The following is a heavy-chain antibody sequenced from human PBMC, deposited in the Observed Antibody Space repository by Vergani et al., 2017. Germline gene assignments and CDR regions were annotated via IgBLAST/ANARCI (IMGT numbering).Heavy chain of an antibody. CDR2: ISGNNDDV. CDR3: ARVGDGYKRPAYYYGMDV. V-gene: IGHV3-21*01. J-gene: IGHJ6*02. CDR1: GFTFSHYS. D-gene: IGHD5-24*01. Sequence: EVQMVESGGGLVKPGGSLRLSCVASGFTFSHYSMNWVRQAPGKGLEWVSSISGNNDDVYYADSVKGRFTISRDNAKNSLYLDMSSLRAEDTAVYFCARVGDGYKRPAYYYGMDVWGQGTTVTVSS.